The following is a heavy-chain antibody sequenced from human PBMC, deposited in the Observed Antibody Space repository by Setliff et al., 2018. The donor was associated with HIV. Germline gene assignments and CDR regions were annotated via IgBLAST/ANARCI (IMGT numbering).Heavy chain of an antibody. V-gene: IGHV2-5*08. D-gene: IGHD3-3*01. CDR2: IYWNDDK. CDR3: AREKNPDYDFWSGSYYYYMDV. Sequence: SGPTLVNPTETLTLTCTFSGFSLSTDGMCVSWIRQPPGKALEWLALIYWNDDKRYSPSLKSRLTITKDSSKNQVVLTMTNMDPVDTATYYCAREKNPDYDFWSGSYYYYMDVWGKGTTVTVSS. CDR1: GFSLSTDGMC. J-gene: IGHJ6*03.